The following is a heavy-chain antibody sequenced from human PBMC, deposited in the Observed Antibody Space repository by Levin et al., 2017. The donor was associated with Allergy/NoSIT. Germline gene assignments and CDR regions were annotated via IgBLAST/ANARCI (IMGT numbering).Heavy chain of an antibody. J-gene: IGHJ4*02. CDR1: DGSVSSGNYY. D-gene: IGHD3-22*01. CDR2: MYYSGSTSGNT. Sequence: RASETLSLTCTVSDGSVSSGNYYWSWIRQPPGKGLEWIGYMYYSGSTSGNTNYNPPLRSRVTISVDTSKNQVSLKLDSVTAADTAMYYCARGRAYYDSSGLLYWGQGILVTVSS. V-gene: IGHV4-61*01. CDR3: ARGRAYYDSSGLLY.